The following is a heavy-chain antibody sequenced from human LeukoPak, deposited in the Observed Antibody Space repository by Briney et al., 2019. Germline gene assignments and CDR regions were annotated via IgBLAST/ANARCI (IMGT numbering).Heavy chain of an antibody. V-gene: IGHV1-46*01. CDR3: ARGGEVGEKSAAFDI. Sequence: ASVKVSCKASGYTFTSYYMHWVRQAPGQGLEWMGIINPGGGSTSYAQKFQGRVTMTRDTSTSTVYMELSRLRSDDTAVYYCARGGEVGEKSAAFDIWGQGTMVTVSS. CDR1: GYTFTSYY. J-gene: IGHJ3*02. CDR2: INPGGGST. D-gene: IGHD1-26*01.